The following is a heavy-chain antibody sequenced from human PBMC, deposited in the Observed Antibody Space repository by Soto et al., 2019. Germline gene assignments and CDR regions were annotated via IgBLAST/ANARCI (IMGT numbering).Heavy chain of an antibody. V-gene: IGHV4-61*08. CDR1: ADSFRCAEYY. D-gene: IGHD6-19*01. CDR3: ARGPAYIDGWRTFDL. Sequence: PSETLSLTCTVSADSFRCAEYYWSWIRQPLGKGPEWVGYTYYNGDTKYNPALRSRVTMSEDTSKNQFSLRLSSVTAADTAVYFCARGPAYIDGWRTFDLWGQATLVTVS. J-gene: IGHJ4*02. CDR2: TYYNGDT.